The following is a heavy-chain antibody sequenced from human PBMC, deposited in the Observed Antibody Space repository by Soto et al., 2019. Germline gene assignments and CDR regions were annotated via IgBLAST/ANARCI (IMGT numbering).Heavy chain of an antibody. J-gene: IGHJ4*02. CDR2: ISHTGSP. CDR3: ASQLESTTYFDY. CDR1: GGTISNSDYF. V-gene: IGHV4-39*01. D-gene: IGHD1-1*01. Sequence: SETLSLTCTVSGGTISNSDYFWAWMRQPPGKGLEWVGTISHTGSPRYNPSLKSRVTISVDTSKNQFSLRLPSVTAADTAVFYCASQLESTTYFDYWGRGTLVTVSS.